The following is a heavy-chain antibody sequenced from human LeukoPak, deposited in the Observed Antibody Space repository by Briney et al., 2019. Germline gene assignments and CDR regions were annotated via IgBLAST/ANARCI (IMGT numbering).Heavy chain of an antibody. CDR2: ISGSGGST. CDR3: ARDEGWFGELLVD. Sequence: GGSLRLSCAASGFTFSSYAMSWVRQAPGKGLEWVSAISGSGGSTYYADSVKGRFTISGDNSKNSLYLQMNSLRAEDTAVYYCARDEGWFGELLVDWGQGTLVTVSS. D-gene: IGHD3-10*01. CDR1: GFTFSSYA. V-gene: IGHV3-23*01. J-gene: IGHJ4*02.